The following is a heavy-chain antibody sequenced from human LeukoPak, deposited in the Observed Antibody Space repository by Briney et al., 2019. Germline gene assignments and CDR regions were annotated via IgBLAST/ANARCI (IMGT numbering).Heavy chain of an antibody. CDR1: GGSISSGSYY. V-gene: IGHV4-61*02. CDR2: IYTSGST. J-gene: IGHJ4*02. Sequence: PSQTLSLTCTVSGGSISSGSYYWSWIRQPAGKGLEWIGRIYTSGSTNYNPSLKSRVTISVGTSKNQFSLKLSSVTAADTAVYYCARGRGYSYGYEGSFDYWGQGTLVTVSS. D-gene: IGHD5-18*01. CDR3: ARGRGYSYGYEGSFDY.